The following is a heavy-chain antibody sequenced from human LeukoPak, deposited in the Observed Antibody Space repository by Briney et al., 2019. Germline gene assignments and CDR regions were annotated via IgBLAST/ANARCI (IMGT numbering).Heavy chain of an antibody. CDR3: ARDGVRGGGSSGYYRSYFDY. CDR2: IWYDGSNK. V-gene: IGHV3-33*01. J-gene: IGHJ4*02. D-gene: IGHD3-22*01. Sequence: GGSLRLSCAASGFTFSSYGMHWVRQAPGQGLEWVAVIWYDGSNKYYADSVKGRFTIPRDNSKTTLYLQMNSLRAEDTAVYYCARDGVRGGGSSGYYRSYFDYWGQGTLVTVSS. CDR1: GFTFSSYG.